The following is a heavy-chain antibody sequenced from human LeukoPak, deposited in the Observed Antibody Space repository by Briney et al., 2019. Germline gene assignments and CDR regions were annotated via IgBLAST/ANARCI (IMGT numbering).Heavy chain of an antibody. V-gene: IGHV4-59*01. CDR1: GGSFSSYY. D-gene: IGHD2-8*01. Sequence: SETLSLTCAVYGGSFSSYYWSWIRQPPGKGLEWIGYIYYSGSTIYNPSLKSRVTISVDTSKNQFSLKLSSVTAADTAVYYCARVYCTNGVCPFDYYYGMDVWGQGTTVTVSS. CDR3: ARVYCTNGVCPFDYYYGMDV. CDR2: IYYSGST. J-gene: IGHJ6*02.